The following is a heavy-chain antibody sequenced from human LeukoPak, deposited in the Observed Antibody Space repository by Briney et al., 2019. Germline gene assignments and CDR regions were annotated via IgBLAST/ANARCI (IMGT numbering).Heavy chain of an antibody. D-gene: IGHD6-13*01. CDR1: GFTFSSHG. CDR3: AKGSSSWTIDY. Sequence: PGGSLRLFCAASGFTFSSHGMHWVRQAPGKGLEWVAFIRYDGSNKYYADSVKGRFTISRDNSKNTVYLQMNSLRAEDTAVYYCAKGSSSWTIDYWGQGTLVTVSS. J-gene: IGHJ4*02. CDR2: IRYDGSNK. V-gene: IGHV3-30*02.